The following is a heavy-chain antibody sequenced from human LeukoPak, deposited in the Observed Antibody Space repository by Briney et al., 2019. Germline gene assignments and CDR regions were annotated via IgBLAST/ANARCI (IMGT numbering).Heavy chain of an antibody. Sequence: PGGSLRLSCVASGFTVNDYYMSWIRQAPGKGLEWVSYIDSGSSYRNYADSVKGRFTISRDNAKNALYLQMNSLRADDTAVYYCARLYCSGGSCSDPGGYWGQGTLVTVSS. CDR1: GFTVNDYY. D-gene: IGHD2-15*01. CDR3: ARLYCSGGSCSDPGGY. CDR2: IDSGSSYR. V-gene: IGHV3-11*03. J-gene: IGHJ4*02.